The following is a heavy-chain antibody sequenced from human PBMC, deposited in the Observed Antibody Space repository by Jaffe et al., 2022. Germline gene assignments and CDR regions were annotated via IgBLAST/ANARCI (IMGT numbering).Heavy chain of an antibody. Sequence: EVQVVESGGGLVQPGRSLRLSCTASGFIFGDHGMNWFRQAPGKGLEWVGFIRTKAYGGTAEYGASVKGRFTISRDDSKSIAYLQMNSLKTEDTAVYYCTRGTWYGDYWGQGTLVTVSA. V-gene: IGHV3-49*03. J-gene: IGHJ4*02. CDR3: TRGTWYGDY. CDR2: IRTKAYGGTA. D-gene: IGHD6-13*01. CDR1: GFIFGDHG.